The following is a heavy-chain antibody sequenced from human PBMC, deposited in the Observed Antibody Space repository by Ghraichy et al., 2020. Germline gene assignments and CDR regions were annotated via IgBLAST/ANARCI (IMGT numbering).Heavy chain of an antibody. CDR2: ISFDGSNI. Sequence: GSLRLSCAASGFAFSTFGMHWVRQAPGKGLEWVAVISFDGSNIYYADSVKGRFSISRDNSKNTLYLQLNSLRAEDTAVYYCAKKKAGRTNSPPDYWGQGILVTVSS. J-gene: IGHJ4*02. D-gene: IGHD2-8*01. V-gene: IGHV3-30*18. CDR3: AKKKAGRTNSPPDY. CDR1: GFAFSTFG.